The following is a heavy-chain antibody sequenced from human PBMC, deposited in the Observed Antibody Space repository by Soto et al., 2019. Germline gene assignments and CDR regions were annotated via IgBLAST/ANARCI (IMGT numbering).Heavy chain of an antibody. CDR1: GFTFSSYA. V-gene: IGHV3-30-3*01. CDR3: ARDRIAVAGTVMDY. Sequence: GGSLRLSCAASGFTFSSYAMHWVRQAPGKGLEWVAVISYDGSNKYYADSVKGRFTTSRDNSKNTLYLQMNSLRAEDTAVYYCARDRIAVAGTVMDYWGQGTLVTVSS. D-gene: IGHD6-19*01. CDR2: ISYDGSNK. J-gene: IGHJ4*02.